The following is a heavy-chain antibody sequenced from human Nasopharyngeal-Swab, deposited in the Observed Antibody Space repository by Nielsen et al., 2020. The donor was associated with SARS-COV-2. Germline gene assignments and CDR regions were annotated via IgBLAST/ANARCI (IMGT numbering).Heavy chain of an antibody. V-gene: IGHV7-4-1*02. CDR2: INTNTGNP. CDR3: ARDPSLYSSGSFDY. J-gene: IGHJ4*02. Sequence: WVRQAPGQRLEWMGWINTNTGNPTYAQGLTGRFVFSLDTSVSTAYLQISSLKAEDTAVYYCARDPSLYSSGSFDYWGQGTLVTVSS. D-gene: IGHD6-19*01.